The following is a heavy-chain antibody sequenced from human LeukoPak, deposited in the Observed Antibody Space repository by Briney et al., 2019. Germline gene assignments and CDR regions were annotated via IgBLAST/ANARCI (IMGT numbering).Heavy chain of an antibody. D-gene: IGHD6-13*01. J-gene: IGHJ3*01. CDR1: GFTFSSYW. CDR2: MKQDGSQR. CDR3: VRSRPATDIDAFDF. V-gene: IGHV3-7*05. Sequence: QPGRSLRLSCAASGFTFSSYWMTWVRQAPGQGLEWVANMKQDGSQRFYVDSVRGRFTISRDNAKNSLYLQMNSLRAEDTAVYYCVRSRPATDIDAFDFWGPGTMVTVSS.